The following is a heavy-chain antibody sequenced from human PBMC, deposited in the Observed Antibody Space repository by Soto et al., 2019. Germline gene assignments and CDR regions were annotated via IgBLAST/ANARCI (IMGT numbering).Heavy chain of an antibody. Sequence: SETLSLTCTVSGGSVSSGSYYWSWIRQPPGKGLEWIGYIYYSGSTNYNPSLKSRVTISVDTSKNHFSLKLSSVTAADTAVYYCARTAPDYYDYVWGSYRKYYFDYWGQGTLVTVSS. V-gene: IGHV4-61*01. CDR1: GGSVSSGSYY. CDR2: IYYSGST. J-gene: IGHJ4*02. CDR3: ARTAPDYYDYVWGSYRKYYFDY. D-gene: IGHD3-16*02.